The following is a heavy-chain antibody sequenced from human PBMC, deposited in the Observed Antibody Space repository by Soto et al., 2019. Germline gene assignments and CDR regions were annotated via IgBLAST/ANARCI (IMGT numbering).Heavy chain of an antibody. Sequence: QVKLVQSGAEVKKPGSSVKVSCKASGGTLSSYTISWVRQAPGQGLERMGRIIPILGIANYAQKFRSRVTISADKSTSTAYMELSSLTSEDTAVYCCVFLAAACDAFDIWGQGIMVTVSS. CDR3: VFLAAACDAFDI. D-gene: IGHD6-13*01. CDR1: GGTLSSYT. V-gene: IGHV1-69*02. CDR2: IIPILGIA. J-gene: IGHJ3*02.